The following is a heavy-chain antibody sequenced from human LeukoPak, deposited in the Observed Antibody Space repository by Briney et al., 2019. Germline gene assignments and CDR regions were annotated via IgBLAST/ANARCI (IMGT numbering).Heavy chain of an antibody. CDR1: GGSISSYF. D-gene: IGHD1-26*01. CDR2: IYYSGST. Sequence: PSETLSLTCTVSGGSISSYFWSWIRQPPGKGLEWIGYIYYSGSTNYNPPLKSRVTISVDTSKNQFSLKLSSVTAADTAVYYCARGPYSGTNYLDYWGQGTLVTVSS. V-gene: IGHV4-59*01. J-gene: IGHJ4*02. CDR3: ARGPYSGTNYLDY.